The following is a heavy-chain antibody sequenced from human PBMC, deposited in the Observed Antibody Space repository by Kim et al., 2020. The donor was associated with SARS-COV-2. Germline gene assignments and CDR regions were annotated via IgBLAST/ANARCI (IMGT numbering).Heavy chain of an antibody. V-gene: IGHV4-39*07. D-gene: IGHD3-10*01. CDR1: GGSISSSSYY. Sequence: SETLSLTCTVSGGSISSSSYYWGWIRQPPGKGLEWIGSIYYSGSTYYNPSLKSRVTISVDTSKNQFSLKLSSVTAADTAVYYCARSTLGWFGELPDYWG. J-gene: IGHJ4*01. CDR2: IYYSGST. CDR3: ARSTLGWFGELPDY.